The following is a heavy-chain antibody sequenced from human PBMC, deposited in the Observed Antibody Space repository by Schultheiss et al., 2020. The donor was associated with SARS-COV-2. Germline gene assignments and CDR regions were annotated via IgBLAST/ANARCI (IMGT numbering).Heavy chain of an antibody. CDR2: IYTSGST. V-gene: IGHV4-59*10. CDR1: GGSFSGFY. D-gene: IGHD4-17*01. J-gene: IGHJ2*01. CDR3: ARRARETTVTYWYFDL. Sequence: SETLSLTCAVYGGSFSGFYWKWIRQPPGQGLEWIGRIYTSGSTNYNPSLKSRVTISVDTSKNQFSLKLSSVTAADTAVYYCARRARETTVTYWYFDLWGRGTLVTVSS.